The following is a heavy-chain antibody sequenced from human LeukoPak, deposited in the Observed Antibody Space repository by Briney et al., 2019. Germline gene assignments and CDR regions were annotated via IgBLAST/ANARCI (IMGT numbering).Heavy chain of an antibody. J-gene: IGHJ6*02. D-gene: IGHD3-3*01. CDR1: GGSISSGGYY. V-gene: IGHV4-31*11. CDR3: VRRVYDFWSGYRTELGLYYYYGMDV. Sequence: SETLSLTCGVSGGSISSGGYYWSWIRQHPGKGLEWIGYIYYSGSTYYNPSLKSRVTISVDTSKNQFSLKLSSVTAADTAVYYCVRRVYDFWSGYRTELGLYYYYGMDVWGQGTTVTVSS. CDR2: IYYSGST.